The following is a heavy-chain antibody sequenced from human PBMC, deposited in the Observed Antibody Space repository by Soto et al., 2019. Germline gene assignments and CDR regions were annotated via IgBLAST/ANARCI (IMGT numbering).Heavy chain of an antibody. CDR1: GYSFTTYG. V-gene: IGHV1-18*01. CDR3: AKNGHPPYYYYGMDV. CDR2: ISGYNGDT. Sequence: QGLLVQSGAKVKQPGASVKVSCKASGYSFTTYGISWVGQAPGQGLGWMGWISGYNGDTNNAQKFQDRVTMTIDRSTTTAYPELRSLTSDDTAVYYCAKNGHPPYYYYGMDVWGQGTTVTVSS. J-gene: IGHJ6*02. D-gene: IGHD2-8*01.